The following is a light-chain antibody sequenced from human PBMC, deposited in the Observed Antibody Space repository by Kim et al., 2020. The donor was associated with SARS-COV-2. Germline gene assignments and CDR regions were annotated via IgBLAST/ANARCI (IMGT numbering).Light chain of an antibody. J-gene: IGLJ2*01. Sequence: QTVVTQEPSLSVSPGETVTVTCGLSSGSVSTNYYPSWYQQTPGQPPRTLIYTTNIRSSGVPDRFSGSIVGNKAALTITGAQADDECDYYCVLYMGGGISLFGGGTQLTVL. CDR1: SGSVSTNYY. CDR2: TTN. CDR3: VLYMGGGISL. V-gene: IGLV8-61*01.